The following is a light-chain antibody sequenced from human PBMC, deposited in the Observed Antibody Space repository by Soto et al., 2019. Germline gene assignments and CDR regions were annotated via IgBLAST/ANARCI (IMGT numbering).Light chain of an antibody. V-gene: IGLV2-23*03. Sequence: QSALTQPASVSGSPGQSITISCTGSSSDVGGYNFVSWYRQYPGRAPRVILYEGNKRPSGVSDRFSGSKSGNTASLTISGLQAEDEADYYCCSYAGFSSFVFGAGTKVTVL. CDR3: CSYAGFSSFV. CDR1: SSDVGGYNF. CDR2: EGN. J-gene: IGLJ1*01.